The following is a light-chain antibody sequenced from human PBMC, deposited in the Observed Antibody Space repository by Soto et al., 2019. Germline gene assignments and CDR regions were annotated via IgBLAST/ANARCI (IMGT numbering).Light chain of an antibody. V-gene: IGLV2-14*01. CDR2: DVS. J-gene: IGLJ2*01. Sequence: QSALTQPASVSGSPGQSITISCTGTSSDVGGYNYVSWYQQHTGKAPKLMIYDVSNRPSGVSNRFSGSKSGNTASLTISGLQAEDEADYYCISYTSSSTRVFGGGTKLTVL. CDR1: SSDVGGYNY. CDR3: ISYTSSSTRV.